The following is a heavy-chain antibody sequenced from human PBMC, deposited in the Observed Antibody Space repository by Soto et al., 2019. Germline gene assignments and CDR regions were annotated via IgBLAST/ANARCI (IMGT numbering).Heavy chain of an antibody. CDR1: GFTFSDHY. CDR2: TKNKANSYTT. V-gene: IGHV3-72*01. Sequence: EVQLVESGGGLVQPGGSLRLSCTASGFTFSDHYVDWVRQAPGKGLEWVGRTKNKANSYTTEYAASVKGRFTISRDDSRNSLYLQMNGLKTEDTAMYFCARELMTTVTYFDYWGQGTLVTVSS. J-gene: IGHJ4*02. D-gene: IGHD4-17*01. CDR3: ARELMTTVTYFDY.